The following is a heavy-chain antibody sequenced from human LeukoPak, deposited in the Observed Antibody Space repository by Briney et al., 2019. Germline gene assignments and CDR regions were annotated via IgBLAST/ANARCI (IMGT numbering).Heavy chain of an antibody. V-gene: IGHV1-3*01. Sequence: ASVKVSCKASGYTFTDYTMHWLRQAPGQRLDWMGWINGGSGNTKYSQKFQGRVTITRDTSASTAYMELSSLRSEDTAVYYCARGLKYRSYYYYGMDVWGQGTTVTVSS. CDR2: INGGSGNT. CDR3: ARGLKYRSYYYYGMDV. J-gene: IGHJ6*02. CDR1: GYTFTDYT. D-gene: IGHD5-18*01.